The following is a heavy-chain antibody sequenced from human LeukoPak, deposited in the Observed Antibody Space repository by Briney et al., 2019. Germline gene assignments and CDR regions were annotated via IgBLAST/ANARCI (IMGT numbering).Heavy chain of an antibody. D-gene: IGHD6-13*01. Sequence: PGGSLRLSCAVSGFTFSTYWMHWVRQAPGKGLVWVSRINSDGSITTYADSVKGRFTISRDNAKNTLYLQMNSLRAEDTAVYYCAGGISATGGGWGQGTMVTVSS. CDR3: AGGISATGGG. J-gene: IGHJ3*01. CDR1: GFTFSTYW. V-gene: IGHV3-74*01. CDR2: INSDGSIT.